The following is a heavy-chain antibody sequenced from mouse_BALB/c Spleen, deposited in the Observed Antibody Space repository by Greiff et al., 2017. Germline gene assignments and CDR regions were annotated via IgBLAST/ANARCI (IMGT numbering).Heavy chain of an antibody. D-gene: IGHD5-1-1*01. CDR1: GFAFSSYD. Sequence: EVQVVESGGGLVKPGGSLKLSCAASGFAFSSYDMSWVRQTPEKRLEWVAYISSGGGSTYYPDTVKGRFTISRDNAKNTLYLQMSSLKSEDTAMYYCARQYPAFDYWGQGTTLTVSS. CDR3: ARQYPAFDY. CDR2: ISSGGGST. V-gene: IGHV5-12-1*01. J-gene: IGHJ2*01.